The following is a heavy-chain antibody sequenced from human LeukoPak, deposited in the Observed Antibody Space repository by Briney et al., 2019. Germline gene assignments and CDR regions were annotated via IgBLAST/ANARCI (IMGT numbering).Heavy chain of an antibody. V-gene: IGHV1-69*13. CDR3: ARDGERGYDLGYAFDI. Sequence: SVKVSCKASGGTFSSYAISWVRQAPGQGLEWMGGIIPIFGTANYAQKFQGRVTITADESTSTAYMELSSLRSEDTAVYYCARDGERGYDLGYAFDIWGQGTMVTVSS. CDR1: GGTFSSYA. J-gene: IGHJ3*02. CDR2: IIPIFGTA. D-gene: IGHD5-18*01.